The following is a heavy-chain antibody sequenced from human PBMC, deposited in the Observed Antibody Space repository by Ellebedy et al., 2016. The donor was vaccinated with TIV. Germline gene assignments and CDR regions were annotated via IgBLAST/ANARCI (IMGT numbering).Heavy chain of an antibody. V-gene: IGHV1-18*04. CDR1: GYTLSRYG. J-gene: IGHJ4*02. CDR3: ARYSEGGNYY. Sequence: AASVKVSCKAYGYTLSRYGISWARQAPGQGLEWMGWINPYNGNTNYAQTFQDRVTMTTDTFPSTAYMELRSLRSDDTAVYYCARYSEGGNYYWGQGSLVTVSS. D-gene: IGHD4-23*01. CDR2: INPYNGNT.